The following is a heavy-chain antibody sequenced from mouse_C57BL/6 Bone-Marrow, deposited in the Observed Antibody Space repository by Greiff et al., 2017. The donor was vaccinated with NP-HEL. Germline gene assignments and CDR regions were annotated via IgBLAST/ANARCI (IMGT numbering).Heavy chain of an antibody. J-gene: IGHJ2*01. CDR3: ASSDYYGSSPFDY. D-gene: IGHD1-1*01. CDR2: IDPSDSYT. Sequence: VQLQQPGAELVKPGASVKLSCKASGYTFTSYWMQWVKQRPGQGLEWIGEIDPSDSYTNYNQKFKGKATLTVDTSSSTAYMQLSSLTSEDSAVYYCASSDYYGSSPFDYWGQGTTLTVSS. CDR1: GYTFTSYW. V-gene: IGHV1-50*01.